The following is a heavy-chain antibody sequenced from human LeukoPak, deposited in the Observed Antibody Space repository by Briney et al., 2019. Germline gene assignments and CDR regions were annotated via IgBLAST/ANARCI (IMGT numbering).Heavy chain of an antibody. V-gene: IGHV4-34*01. CDR3: ARYYGGNSGSGYYYYYYMDV. J-gene: IGHJ6*03. CDR2: INHSGST. D-gene: IGHD4-23*01. CDR1: GGSFSGYY. Sequence: PSETLSLTCAVYGGSFSGYYWSWIRQPPGKGLEWIGEINHSGSTNYNPSLKSRVTISVDTSKNQFSLKLSSVTAADTAVYYCARYYGGNSGSGYYYYYYMDVWGKGTTVTVSS.